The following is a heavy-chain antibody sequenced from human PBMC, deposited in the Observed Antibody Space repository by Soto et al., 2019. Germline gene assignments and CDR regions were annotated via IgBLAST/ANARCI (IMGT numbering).Heavy chain of an antibody. J-gene: IGHJ5*02. CDR3: AKGPHKNWGSRWFDP. CDR2: ISYDGSNK. D-gene: IGHD7-27*01. CDR1: GFTFSSYG. V-gene: IGHV3-30*18. Sequence: QAGGSLRLSCAASGFTFSSYGMHWVRQAPGKGLEWVAVISYDGSNKYYADSVKGRFTISRDNSKNTLYLQMNSLRAEDTAVYYCAKGPHKNWGSRWFDPWGQGTLVTVPS.